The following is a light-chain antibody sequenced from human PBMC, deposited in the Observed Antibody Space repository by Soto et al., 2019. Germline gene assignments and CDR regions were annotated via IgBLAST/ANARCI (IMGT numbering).Light chain of an antibody. CDR1: QRLSASD. J-gene: IGKJ3*01. CDR2: GVS. V-gene: IGKV3-15*01. Sequence: EIVLTQSPGTLSLSPGQRATLSCRASQRLSASDIAWYQQKPGQAPKFLIYGVSTRATGIPARFSGSESGTEFTLTISSLQSEDFAVYYCQQYNDWPFTFGPGTKVDIK. CDR3: QQYNDWPFT.